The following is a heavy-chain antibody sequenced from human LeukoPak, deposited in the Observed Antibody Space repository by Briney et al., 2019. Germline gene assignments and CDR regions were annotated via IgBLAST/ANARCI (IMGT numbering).Heavy chain of an antibody. CDR3: ARGGRDGYPYYYYYMDV. CDR2: IIPIFGTA. Sequence: SVKVSCKASGGAFSSYAISWVRQAPGQGLEWMGRIIPIFGTANYAQKFQGRVTITTDESTSAAYMELSSLRSEDTAVYYCARGGRDGYPYYYYYMDVWGKGTTVTVSS. V-gene: IGHV1-69*05. D-gene: IGHD5-24*01. J-gene: IGHJ6*03. CDR1: GGAFSSYA.